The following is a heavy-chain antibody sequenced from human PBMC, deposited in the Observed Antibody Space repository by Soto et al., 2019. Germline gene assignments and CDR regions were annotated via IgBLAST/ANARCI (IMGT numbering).Heavy chain of an antibody. Sequence: QVQLVQSGAEVKKPGASVKVSCKASGYTFTSYGISWVRQAPGQGLEWMGWISAYNGNTNYAQKLQGRVTMTTDTSTSTAYMELRSLKSDDTAVYYCARSPRLRYFDWLVPDYWGQGTLVTVSS. J-gene: IGHJ4*02. V-gene: IGHV1-18*01. CDR2: ISAYNGNT. CDR1: GYTFTSYG. CDR3: ARSPRLRYFDWLVPDY. D-gene: IGHD3-9*01.